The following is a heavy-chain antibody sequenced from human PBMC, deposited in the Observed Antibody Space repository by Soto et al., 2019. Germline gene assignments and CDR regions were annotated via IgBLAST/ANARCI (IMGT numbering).Heavy chain of an antibody. Sequence: PGGSLRLSCAASGFTFSDFYMSWIRQAPGKGLEWISYISSGSTNIFYADSVKGRFTVSRDNAKNSVYLQMDSLRAEDTAVYYCARDRHAAGSDYWGQGTLVTVSS. CDR2: ISSGSTNI. J-gene: IGHJ4*02. D-gene: IGHD6-25*01. CDR1: GFTFSDFY. V-gene: IGHV3-11*01. CDR3: ARDRHAAGSDY.